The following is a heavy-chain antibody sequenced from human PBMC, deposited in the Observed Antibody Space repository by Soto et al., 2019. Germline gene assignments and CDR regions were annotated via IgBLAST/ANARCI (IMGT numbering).Heavy chain of an antibody. V-gene: IGHV6-1*01. J-gene: IGHJ4*02. D-gene: IGHD6-25*01. CDR1: GDSASNNNAA. CDR2: TYYRSRWYN. CDR3: ARTAGYFDY. Sequence: QVQLHQSGPGLVKPSQTLSLTCAISGDSASNNNAAWNWIRQSPSRGLEWLGRTYYRSRWYNDYAVSVKSRITINPDPSKNQFSLQLNFVTLEDTAIYYCARTAGYFDYWGQGTLVTVSS.